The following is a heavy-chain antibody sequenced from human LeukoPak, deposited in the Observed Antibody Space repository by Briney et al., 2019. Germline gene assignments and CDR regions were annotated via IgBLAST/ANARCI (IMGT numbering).Heavy chain of an antibody. CDR1: GGTFTSYA. Sequence: ASVKVSFKASGGTFTSYAISWVRQAPGQGREWMGRINPILGIANYAQKFQGRVTITADKSTSTAYMELSRLRSEDTAVYYCARAPLGRDYYDSSGYFDYWGQGTLVTVSS. D-gene: IGHD3-22*01. V-gene: IGHV1-69*04. J-gene: IGHJ4*02. CDR2: INPILGIA. CDR3: ARAPLGRDYYDSSGYFDY.